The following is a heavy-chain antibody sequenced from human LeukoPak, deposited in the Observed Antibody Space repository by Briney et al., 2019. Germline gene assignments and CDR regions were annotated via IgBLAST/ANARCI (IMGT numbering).Heavy chain of an antibody. V-gene: IGHV3-53*01. CDR2: IYSGGST. CDR1: GFTVSNNY. D-gene: IGHD6-19*01. J-gene: IGHJ6*02. Sequence: GGSLRLSCAASGFTVSNNYMSWVRQAPGKGLEWVSVIYSGGSTYYADSVKGRFTISRDNSKNSLYLQMNSLRAEDTAVYYCARSLGYSSGHGMDVWGQGTTVTVSS. CDR3: ARSLGYSSGHGMDV.